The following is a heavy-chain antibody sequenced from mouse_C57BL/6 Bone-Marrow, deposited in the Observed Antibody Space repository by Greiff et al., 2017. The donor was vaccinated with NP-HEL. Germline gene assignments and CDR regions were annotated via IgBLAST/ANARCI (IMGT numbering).Heavy chain of an antibody. D-gene: IGHD2-4*01. CDR3: ARSIYYDYGDY. V-gene: IGHV1-61*01. Sequence: SGAELVRPGSSVKLSCKASGYTFTSYWMDWVKQRPGQGLEWIGNIYPSDSETHYNQKFKDKATLTVDKSSSTAYMQLSSLTSEDSAVYYCARSIYYDYGDYWGQGTTLTVSS. CDR2: IYPSDSET. J-gene: IGHJ2*01. CDR1: GYTFTSYW.